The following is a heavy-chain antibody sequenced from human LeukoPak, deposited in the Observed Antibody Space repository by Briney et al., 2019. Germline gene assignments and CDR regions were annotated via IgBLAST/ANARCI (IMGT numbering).Heavy chain of an antibody. CDR3: ARLGNNSGWYY. CDR1: GDSISSYY. CDR2: IFYSGST. J-gene: IGHJ4*02. D-gene: IGHD6-19*01. Sequence: PSETLSLTCTVSGDSISSYYWSWIRQPPGKGLEWIGYIFYSGSTNYNPSLKSRVTISVDTSKNQFSLKLTSVTAADTAVYYCARLGNNSGWYYWGQGILVTVSS. V-gene: IGHV4-59*08.